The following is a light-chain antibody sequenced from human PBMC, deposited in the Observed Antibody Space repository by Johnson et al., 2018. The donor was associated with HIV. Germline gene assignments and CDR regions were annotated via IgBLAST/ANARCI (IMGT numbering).Light chain of an antibody. V-gene: IGLV1-51*01. CDR2: DNN. CDR3: GTWDSSLSAFYV. CDR1: SSNIGNNY. Sequence: QPVLTQPPSVSAAPGQKVTISCSGSSSNIGNNYVSWYQHLPGTAPKLLIYDNNKRPSGIPDRFSGSKSGPSATLGITGLQTGDEADYYCGTWDSSLSAFYVFGTGTKVTVL. J-gene: IGLJ1*01.